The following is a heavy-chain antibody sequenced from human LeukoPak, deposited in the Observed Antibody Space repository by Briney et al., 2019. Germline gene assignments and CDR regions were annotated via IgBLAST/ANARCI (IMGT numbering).Heavy chain of an antibody. CDR1: GYSISSGYY. CDR2: IYHSGRT. CDR3: ARTRYYYNSRSYGAPYYFDY. D-gene: IGHD3-10*01. Sequence: SETLSLTCTVSGYSISSGYYWGWIRQPPGKGLEWIGSIYHSGRTFYNPSLKSRVTISVDTSKNQFSLKLSSVTAADTAVYYCARTRYYYNSRSYGAPYYFDYWGQGTLVTVSS. V-gene: IGHV4-38-2*02. J-gene: IGHJ4*02.